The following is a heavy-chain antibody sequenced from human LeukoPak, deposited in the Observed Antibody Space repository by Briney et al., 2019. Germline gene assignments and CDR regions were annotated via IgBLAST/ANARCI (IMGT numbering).Heavy chain of an antibody. V-gene: IGHV1-69*05. Sequence: SVKVSCKASGGTFSSYAISWVRQAPGQGLEWMGGIIPIFGTANYAQKFQGRVTMTRDTSISTAYMELSRLRSDDTAVYYCARDWGMAVAGTGGADWGQGTLVTVSS. CDR1: GGTFSSYA. J-gene: IGHJ4*02. CDR2: IIPIFGTA. CDR3: ARDWGMAVAGTGGAD. D-gene: IGHD6-19*01.